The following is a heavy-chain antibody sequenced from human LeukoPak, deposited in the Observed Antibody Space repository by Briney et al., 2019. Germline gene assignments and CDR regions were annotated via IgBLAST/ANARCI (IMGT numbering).Heavy chain of an antibody. CDR2: VFYDGSS. D-gene: IGHD6-19*01. J-gene: IGHJ4*02. Sequence: SEALSLTCTVSSGSIRNSNYYWGWIRQPPGKGLEWIGSVFYDGSSDYNPSLKSRVTISVDTSKNHFSLKLSSVTAADTAVYYCASSGWYEGGVYWGQGTLVTVSS. V-gene: IGHV4-39*02. CDR1: SGSIRNSNYY. CDR3: ASSGWYEGGVY.